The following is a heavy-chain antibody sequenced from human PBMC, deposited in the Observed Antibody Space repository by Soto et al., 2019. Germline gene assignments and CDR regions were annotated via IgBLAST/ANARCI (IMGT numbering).Heavy chain of an antibody. Sequence: EVQLVESGGGLAQPGGSLRLSCVVSGFTFSSYEMNWVRQVPGKGLEWLAYISSNGVNTYYADSVMGRFTISRCNAKNSLYLQIHSLRVEDTAIYYCARGWGDFDFWGQGTLVTVSS. D-gene: IGHD2-21*01. CDR2: ISSNGVNT. CDR1: GFTFSSYE. J-gene: IGHJ4*02. CDR3: ARGWGDFDF. V-gene: IGHV3-48*03.